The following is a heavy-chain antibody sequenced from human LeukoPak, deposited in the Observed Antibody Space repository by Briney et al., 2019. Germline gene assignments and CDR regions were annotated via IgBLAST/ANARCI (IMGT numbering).Heavy chain of an antibody. CDR1: GFTFSSYG. D-gene: IGHD1-26*01. CDR3: ARASMNVGATMAFDI. V-gene: IGHV3-33*01. Sequence: GRSLRLSCAASGFTFSSYGMHWVRQAPGKGLEGVAVIWYHGSNEYYADSVKGRFTISRDNSKNTLYLQMNSLRAEDTAVYYCARASMNVGATMAFDIWGQGTMVTVSS. J-gene: IGHJ3*02. CDR2: IWYHGSNE.